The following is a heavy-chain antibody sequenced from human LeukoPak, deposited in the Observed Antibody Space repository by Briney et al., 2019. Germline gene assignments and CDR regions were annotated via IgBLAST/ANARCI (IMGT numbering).Heavy chain of an antibody. CDR2: ISGDAIYT. V-gene: IGHV3-23*01. CDR3: AKYYGTSRPFYDY. Sequence: GGSLRLSCAASGFTFSNYAMTWVRQAQGKGLQWVSAISGDAIYTYYLDSVKGRFTTSRDNSKNTLFLQMNSLRADDTAVYCCAKYYGTSRPFYDYWGQGIVVTVAS. J-gene: IGHJ4*02. CDR1: GFTFSNYA. D-gene: IGHD4-17*01.